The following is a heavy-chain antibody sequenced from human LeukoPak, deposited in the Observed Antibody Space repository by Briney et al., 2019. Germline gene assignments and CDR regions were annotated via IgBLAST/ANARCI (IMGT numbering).Heavy chain of an antibody. Sequence: PVGSLRLSCAASGFTFSSYAMSWVRQAPGKGLECVSGISGSGGSTYYVDSVKGRFTISRDNSKNTLYLQMNSLRAEDTAVYYCAKQGQSSRWYDFDYWGQGTLVTVSS. D-gene: IGHD6-13*01. V-gene: IGHV3-23*01. CDR3: AKQGQSSRWYDFDY. CDR2: ISGSGGST. CDR1: GFTFSSYA. J-gene: IGHJ4*02.